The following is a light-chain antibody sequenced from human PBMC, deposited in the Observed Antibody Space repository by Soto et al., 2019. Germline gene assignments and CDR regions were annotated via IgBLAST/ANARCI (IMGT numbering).Light chain of an antibody. V-gene: IGLV1-51*02. J-gene: IGLJ3*02. CDR3: GTWHRSLSTWV. CDR2: ENN. Sequence: QSVLTQPPSVSAAPGQKVTISCSGTSSNIGNNYVSWYQQFPGAAPKLLIYENNKRPSGIPDRFSGSKSGTSATLGITGLQTGDEGDYDCGTWHRSLSTWVFGAGTKVTV. CDR1: SSNIGNNY.